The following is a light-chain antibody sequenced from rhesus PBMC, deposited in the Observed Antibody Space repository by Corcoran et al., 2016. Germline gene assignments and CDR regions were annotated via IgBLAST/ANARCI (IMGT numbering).Light chain of an antibody. V-gene: IGKV1-28*03. CDR3: LQHSSSPCS. CDR1: QGISRY. J-gene: IGKJ2*01. CDR2: AAS. Sequence: DIQMTQSPSSLSASGGDTATITCRASQGISRYLNWFQQKPGKAPKLLIYAASRLESGVPSRFSGSGSGTDFTLTISSLQPEDFAVYYFLQHSSSPCSFGQGTKVEIK.